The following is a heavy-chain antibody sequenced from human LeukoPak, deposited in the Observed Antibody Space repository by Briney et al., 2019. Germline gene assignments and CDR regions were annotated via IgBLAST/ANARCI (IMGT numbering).Heavy chain of an antibody. V-gene: IGHV3-30*02. CDR2: IRYDGSNK. D-gene: IGHD3-3*01. Sequence: GGSLRLSCAASGFTFCSYGMHWVRQAPGKGLEWVAFIRYDGSNKYYADSVKGRFTISRDNSKNTLYLQMNSLRAEDTAVYYCAKDRAYYDFWSGYSGFDYWGQGTLVTVSS. J-gene: IGHJ4*02. CDR3: AKDRAYYDFWSGYSGFDY. CDR1: GFTFCSYG.